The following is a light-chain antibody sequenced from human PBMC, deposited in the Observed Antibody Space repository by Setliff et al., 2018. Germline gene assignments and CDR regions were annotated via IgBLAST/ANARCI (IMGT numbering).Light chain of an antibody. J-gene: IGLJ1*01. CDR1: YSDVGKYNL. CDR3: NSYTGSSTYV. CDR2: DVS. Sequence: QSALTQPASVSGSPGQSITISCTGTYSDVGKYNLVSWYQQHPGKAPKLMIYDVSNRPSGVSNRFSGSKSGNTASLTISGLQVEDEADYYCNSYTGSSTYVFGTGTKVTVL. V-gene: IGLV2-14*02.